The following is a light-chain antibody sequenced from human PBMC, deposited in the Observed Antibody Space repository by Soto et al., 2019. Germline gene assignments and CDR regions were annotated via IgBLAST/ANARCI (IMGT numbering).Light chain of an antibody. CDR3: QQYNIWPRT. Sequence: IVMTQTPSTLSVSPGERFGLSCGASQSVSSDLAWYHQKPGQAPRLLIYGASTRATGIPARFSGSGSGTEFTLTINSLQSEDFAVYYCQQYNIWPRTFGQGTKVDIK. J-gene: IGKJ1*01. CDR1: QSVSSD. V-gene: IGKV3-15*01. CDR2: GAS.